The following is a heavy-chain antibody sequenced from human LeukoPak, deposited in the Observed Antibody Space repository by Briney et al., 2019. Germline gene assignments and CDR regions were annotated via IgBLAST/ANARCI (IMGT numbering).Heavy chain of an antibody. CDR1: GFTVSSNY. Sequence: GGSLRLSCAASGFTVSSNYMSWVRQAPGPGLEWVSGIDSGVSTYHADSVKGRFTITRDNSQNTLYLQMNSLRAEDTAVYYCARALLTLYDAFDIWGQGTMVTVSS. V-gene: IGHV3-53*01. CDR3: ARALLTLYDAFDI. J-gene: IGHJ3*02. CDR2: IDSGVST.